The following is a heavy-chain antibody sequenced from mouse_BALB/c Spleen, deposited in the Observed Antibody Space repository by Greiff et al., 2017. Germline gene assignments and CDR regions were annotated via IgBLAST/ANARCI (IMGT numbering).Heavy chain of an antibody. V-gene: IGHV1-80*01. D-gene: IGHD2-14*01. Sequence: QVQLKQSGAELVRPGSSVKISCKASGYAFSSYWMNWVKQRPGQGLEWIGQIYPGDGDTNYNGKFKGKATLTADKSSSTAYMQLSSLTSEDSAVYFGAREAEVRRGPWFAYWGQGTLVTVSA. CDR3: AREAEVRRGPWFAY. J-gene: IGHJ3*01. CDR2: IYPGDGDT. CDR1: GYAFSSYW.